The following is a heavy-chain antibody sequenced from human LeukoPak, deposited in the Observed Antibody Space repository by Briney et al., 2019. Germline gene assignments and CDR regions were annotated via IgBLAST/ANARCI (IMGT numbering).Heavy chain of an antibody. CDR2: IHPNSGGT. Sequence: ASVKVSCKASGYTFTGYYMHWVRQAPGQGLEWMGWIHPNSGGTNYAQKFQGRVTMTRDTSISTAYMELSRLRSDDTAVYYCARDPSYSSSFGAIDYWGQGTLVTVSS. V-gene: IGHV1-2*02. CDR3: ARDPSYSSSFGAIDY. J-gene: IGHJ4*02. D-gene: IGHD6-6*01. CDR1: GYTFTGYY.